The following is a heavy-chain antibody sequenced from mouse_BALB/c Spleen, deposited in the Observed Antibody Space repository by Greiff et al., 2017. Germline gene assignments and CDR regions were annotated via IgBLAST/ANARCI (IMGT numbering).Heavy chain of an antibody. CDR3: ARSLLPRTWFAY. D-gene: IGHD1-2*01. CDR2: ISSGSSTI. J-gene: IGHJ3*01. V-gene: IGHV5-17*02. CDR1: GFTFSSFG. Sequence: LVESGGGLVQPGGSRKLSCAASGFTFSSFGMHWVRQAPEKGLEWVAYISSGSSTIYYADTVKGRFTISRDNPKNTLFLQMTSLRSEDTAMYYCARSLLPRTWFAYWGQGTLVTVSA.